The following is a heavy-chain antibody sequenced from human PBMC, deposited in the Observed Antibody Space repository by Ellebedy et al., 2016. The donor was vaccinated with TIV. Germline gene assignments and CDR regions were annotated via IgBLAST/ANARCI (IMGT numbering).Heavy chain of an antibody. Sequence: SETLSLTXAVSGGSISSSNWWSWVRPPPGKGLEWIGEIYHSGSTNYNPSLKSRVTISVDKSKNQFSLKLSSVTAADTAVYYCARDAVVTAIGYYYGMDVWGQGTTVTVSS. J-gene: IGHJ6*02. CDR2: IYHSGST. CDR1: GGSISSSNW. D-gene: IGHD2-21*02. CDR3: ARDAVVTAIGYYYGMDV. V-gene: IGHV4-4*02.